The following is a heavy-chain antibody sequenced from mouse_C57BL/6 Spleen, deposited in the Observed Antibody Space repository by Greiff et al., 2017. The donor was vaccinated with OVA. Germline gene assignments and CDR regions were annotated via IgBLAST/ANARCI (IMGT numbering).Heavy chain of an antibody. V-gene: IGHV1-52*01. CDR2: IYPSDSET. Sequence: QVQLQQPGAELVRPGSSVKLSCKASGYTFTSYWMHWVKQRPIQGLEWIGNIYPSDSETHYNQKFKDKATLTADKSSNTAYMQLSSLTSEDSASYYCAKSGGIDYWGQGTTLTVSS. J-gene: IGHJ2*01. CDR1: GYTFTSYW. CDR3: AKSGGIDY.